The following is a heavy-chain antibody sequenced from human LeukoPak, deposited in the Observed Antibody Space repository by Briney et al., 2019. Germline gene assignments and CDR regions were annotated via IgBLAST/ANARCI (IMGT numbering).Heavy chain of an antibody. Sequence: GGSLRLSCAASGFTFDDYAMHWVRQAPGKGLEWVSGISWNSGSIGYADSVKGRFTISRDNAKTSLYLQMNSLRAEDTALYYRAKDRQRWLQSFSFDYWGQGTLVTVSS. V-gene: IGHV3-9*01. CDR2: ISWNSGSI. D-gene: IGHD5-24*01. J-gene: IGHJ4*02. CDR3: AKDRQRWLQSFSFDY. CDR1: GFTFDDYA.